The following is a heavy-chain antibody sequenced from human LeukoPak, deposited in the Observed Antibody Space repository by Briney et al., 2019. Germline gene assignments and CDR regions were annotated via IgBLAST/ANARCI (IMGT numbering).Heavy chain of an antibody. D-gene: IGHD3-10*01. Sequence: PSETLSLTCTVSGGSISSYYRSWIRQPPGKGLEWIGYIYYSGSTNYNPSLKSRVTISVDTSKNQFSLKLSSVTAADTAVYYCARGPYGSGSPTHWFDPWGQGTLVTVSS. CDR1: GGSISSYY. V-gene: IGHV4-59*01. CDR3: ARGPYGSGSPTHWFDP. CDR2: IYYSGST. J-gene: IGHJ5*02.